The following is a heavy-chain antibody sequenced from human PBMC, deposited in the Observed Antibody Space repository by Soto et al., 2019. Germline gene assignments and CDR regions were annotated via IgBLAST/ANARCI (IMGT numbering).Heavy chain of an antibody. Sequence: QVQLVESGGGVVQPGRSLGLSCTAHGVTFSGFAMSWVRQAPGKGLAWVALISFDGTKKYYADSVQGRFTISRDNSKSTLFLEMNSLTPEDTAVYFCARENARGLDYWGLGTLVSVSS. J-gene: IGHJ4*02. CDR1: GVTFSGFA. V-gene: IGHV3-30-3*01. CDR2: ISFDGTKK. D-gene: IGHD3-10*01. CDR3: ARENARGLDY.